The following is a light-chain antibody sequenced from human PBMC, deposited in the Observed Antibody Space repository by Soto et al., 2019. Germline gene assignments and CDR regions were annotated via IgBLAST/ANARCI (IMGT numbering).Light chain of an antibody. CDR3: QQSYSPPPIT. V-gene: IGKV1-39*01. CDR2: AAS. Sequence: DIQMTQSPSSLSASVGDRVTITFLASQSISSYLNWYQQKPGKAPKLLIYAASSLQSGVPSRFSGRGSGTDFTLTISSLQPEDSAIYYCQQSYSPPPITFGQGTRLEIK. J-gene: IGKJ5*01. CDR1: QSISSY.